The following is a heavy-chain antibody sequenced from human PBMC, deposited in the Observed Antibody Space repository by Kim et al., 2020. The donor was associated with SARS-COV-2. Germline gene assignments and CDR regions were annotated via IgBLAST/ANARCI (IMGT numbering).Heavy chain of an antibody. CDR3: ARPLDVDTAMVPESYYYGMDV. CDR2: INSDGSST. V-gene: IGHV3-74*01. CDR1: GFTFSSYW. D-gene: IGHD5-18*01. J-gene: IGHJ6*02. Sequence: GGSLRLSCAASGFTFSSYWMHWVRQAPGKGLVWVSRINSDGSSTSYADSVKGRFTISRDNAKNTLYLQMNSLRAEDTAVYYCARPLDVDTAMVPESYYYGMDVWGQGTTVTVSS.